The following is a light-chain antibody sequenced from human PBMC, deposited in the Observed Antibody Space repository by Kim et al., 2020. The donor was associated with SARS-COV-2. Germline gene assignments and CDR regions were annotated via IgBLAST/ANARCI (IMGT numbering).Light chain of an antibody. Sequence: PVKLPCTLGSGHSSDAIAWHQQQPAKGPRYLIKLNSDGNYIKGDGIPDRFSGSSSGAERYLSISSLQSEDEADYYCQTWGPGIRVFGGGTKLAVL. CDR3: QTWGPGIRV. J-gene: IGLJ3*02. CDR1: SGHSSDA. CDR2: LNSDGNY. V-gene: IGLV4-69*01.